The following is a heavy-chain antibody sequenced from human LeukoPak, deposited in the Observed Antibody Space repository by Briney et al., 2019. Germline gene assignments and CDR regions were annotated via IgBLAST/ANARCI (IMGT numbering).Heavy chain of an antibody. J-gene: IGHJ4*02. Sequence: GASVKVSCKASGYTFTSYYIHWVRQAPGQGLEWMGIINPSGGSTSYPQKFQGRVTMTRDMSTSTVYMELSSLRSEDTAVYYCARDISSIQCTNGVCRDYWGQGTLVTVSS. CDR1: GYTFTSYY. CDR2: INPSGGST. D-gene: IGHD2-8*01. CDR3: ARDISSIQCTNGVCRDY. V-gene: IGHV1-46*01.